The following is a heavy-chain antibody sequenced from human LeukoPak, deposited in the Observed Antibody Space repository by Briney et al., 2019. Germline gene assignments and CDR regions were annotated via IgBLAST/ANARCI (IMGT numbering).Heavy chain of an antibody. CDR3: GHYGASYVDY. D-gene: IGHD4/OR15-4a*01. CDR2: IKQDGSEK. V-gene: IGHV3-7*05. CDR1: GFTFSSYW. J-gene: IGHJ4*02. Sequence: GGSLRLSCAASGFTFSSYWMSWVRQAPGKGLEWVANIKQDGSEKYYVDSVKGRFTISRDNSKNTLYLQMNSLRAEDTAVYYCGHYGASYVDYWGQGTPVTVSS.